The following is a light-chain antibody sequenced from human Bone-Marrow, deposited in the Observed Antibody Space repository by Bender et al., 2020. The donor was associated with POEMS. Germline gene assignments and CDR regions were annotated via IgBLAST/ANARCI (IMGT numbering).Light chain of an antibody. CDR3: CSYAGRSALV. CDR1: SSDIGAYNY. J-gene: IGLJ3*02. V-gene: IGLV2-14*03. CDR2: DVT. Sequence: QSALTQPASVSGSPGQSITISCTGTSSDIGAYNYVSWYQQHPGKAPKLLIYDVTNRPSGISNRFSGSKSGNTASLTISGLQAEDEADYYCCSYAGRSALVFGGGTKLTVL.